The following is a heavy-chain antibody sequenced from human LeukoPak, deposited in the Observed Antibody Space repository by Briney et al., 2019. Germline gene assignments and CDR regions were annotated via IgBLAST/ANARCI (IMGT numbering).Heavy chain of an antibody. V-gene: IGHV3-20*04. D-gene: IGHD1-26*01. CDR1: GFTFDDYG. CDR3: ARVRVVGAMVDAFDI. J-gene: IGHJ3*02. Sequence: GGSLRLSCAASGFTFDDYGMSWVRQAPGKGLEWVSGINWNGGSTGYADSVKGRFPISRDNAKNSLYLQMNSLRAEDTALYYCARVRVVGAMVDAFDIWGQGTMVTVSS. CDR2: INWNGGST.